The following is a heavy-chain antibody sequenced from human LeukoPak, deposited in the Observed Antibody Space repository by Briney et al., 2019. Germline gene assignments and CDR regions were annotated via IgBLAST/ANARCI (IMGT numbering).Heavy chain of an antibody. CDR2: IKEDGSVR. Sequence: PGGSLRLSCGVSGFTFGRSWMSWVRQTPAKGLEFVANIKEDGSVRNYVDSVQGRFTISRVNAKNSLYLHMNSLRAEDTAVYSCARDPGYSSFDYWGQGTLVTVSS. CDR1: GFTFGRSW. V-gene: IGHV3-7*01. CDR3: ARDPGYSSFDY. D-gene: IGHD6-13*01. J-gene: IGHJ4*02.